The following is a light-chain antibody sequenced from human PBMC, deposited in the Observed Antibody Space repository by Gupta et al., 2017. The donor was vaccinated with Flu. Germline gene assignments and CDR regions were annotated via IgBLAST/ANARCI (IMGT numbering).Light chain of an antibody. CDR2: GAS. V-gene: IGKV3-15*01. CDR3: QQDNNWPLT. Sequence: EIVMTQSPATLSVSAGERATPSCRASQSLSRNLAWYQHKPGQAPRLLFHGASTRATDIPARFSGSGSGTEFTLTISSLQSEDFAVYYCQQDNNWPLTFGGGTKVEIK. CDR1: QSLSRN. J-gene: IGKJ4*01.